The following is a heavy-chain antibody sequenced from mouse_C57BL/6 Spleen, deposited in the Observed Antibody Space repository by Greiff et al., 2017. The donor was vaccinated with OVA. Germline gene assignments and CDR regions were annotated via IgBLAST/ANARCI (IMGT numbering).Heavy chain of an antibody. D-gene: IGHD2-4*01. V-gene: IGHV2-6-1*01. CDR1: GFSLTSYG. CDR3: ARHGEIYYDYAFAY. CDR2: IWSDGST. J-gene: IGHJ3*01. Sequence: VQLQQSGPGLVAPSQSLSITCTVSGFSLTSYGVHWVRQPPGKGLEWLVVIWSDGSTTYNSALKSRLSISKDNSKSQVFLKMNSLQTDDTAMYYCARHGEIYYDYAFAYWGQGTLVTVSA.